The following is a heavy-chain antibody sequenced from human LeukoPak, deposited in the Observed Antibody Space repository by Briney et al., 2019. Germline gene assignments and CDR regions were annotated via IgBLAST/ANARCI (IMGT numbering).Heavy chain of an antibody. CDR1: GFTFNIYW. CDR3: ARDNYDSSGYYFD. V-gene: IGHV3-48*04. J-gene: IGHJ4*02. D-gene: IGHD3-22*01. CDR2: ISSSGSTI. Sequence: GGSLRLSCAASGFTFNIYWMNWVRQAPGKGLEWVSYISSSGSTIYYADSVKGRFTISRDNAKNSLYLQMNSLRAEDTAVYYCARDNYDSSGYYFDWGQGTLVTVSS.